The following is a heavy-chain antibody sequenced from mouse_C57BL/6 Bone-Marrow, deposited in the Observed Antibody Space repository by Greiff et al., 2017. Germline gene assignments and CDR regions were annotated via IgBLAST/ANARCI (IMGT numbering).Heavy chain of an antibody. CDR2: ISYDGSN. D-gene: IGHD1-1*01. Sequence: EVKLMESGPGLVKPSQSLSLTCSVTGYSITSGYYWNWIRQFPGNKLEWMGYISYDGSNNYNPSLKNRISITRDTSKNQFFLKLNSVTTEDTATYYCARDYYYGSSGYAMDYWGQGTSVTVSS. CDR3: ARDYYYGSSGYAMDY. V-gene: IGHV3-6*01. CDR1: GYSITSGYY. J-gene: IGHJ4*01.